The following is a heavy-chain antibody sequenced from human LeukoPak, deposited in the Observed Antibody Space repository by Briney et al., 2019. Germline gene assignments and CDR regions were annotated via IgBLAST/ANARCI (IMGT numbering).Heavy chain of an antibody. CDR2: INPNSGGT. J-gene: IGHJ5*02. CDR3: ARGRNIRTGTTKPWFDP. V-gene: IGHV1-2*02. D-gene: IGHD1-7*01. CDR1: GHTFTGYY. Sequence: ASVKVSCRASGHTFTGYYMHWVRQAPGQGLEWMGWINPNSGGTNYAQKFQGRVTMTRDTSISTAYMELSRLRSDDTAVYYCARGRNIRTGTTKPWFDPWGQGTLVTVSS.